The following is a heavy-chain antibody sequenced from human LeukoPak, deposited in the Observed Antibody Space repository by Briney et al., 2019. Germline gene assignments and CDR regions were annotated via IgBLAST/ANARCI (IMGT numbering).Heavy chain of an antibody. V-gene: IGHV4-34*01. D-gene: IGHD2-21*02. CDR3: ARTHDSDAFDI. Sequence: SETLSLTCAVYGGSFSGYYWSWIRQPPGKGLEWIGEINHSGSTNYNPSLKSRVTISVDTSKNQFSLKLSSVTAADTAVYYCARTHDSDAFDIWGQGTMVTVPS. J-gene: IGHJ3*02. CDR2: INHSGST. CDR1: GGSFSGYY.